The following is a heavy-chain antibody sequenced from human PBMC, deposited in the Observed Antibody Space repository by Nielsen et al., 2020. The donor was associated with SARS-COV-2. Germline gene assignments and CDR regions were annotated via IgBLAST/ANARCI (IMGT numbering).Heavy chain of an antibody. CDR1: VFTFSYYY. V-gene: IGHV3-11*05. J-gene: IGHJ3*02. CDR2: ISSSSSYT. Sequence: GESLKISCAASVFTFSYYYMSWIRQAPGKGLEWVSYISSSSSYTNYADSVKGRLTISRDNAKNSLYLQMNSLRAEDTAVYYCARAGSHDAFDIWGQGTMVTVSS. D-gene: IGHD1-26*01. CDR3: ARAGSHDAFDI.